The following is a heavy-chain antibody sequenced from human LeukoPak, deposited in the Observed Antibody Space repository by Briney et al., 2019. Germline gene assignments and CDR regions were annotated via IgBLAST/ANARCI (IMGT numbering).Heavy chain of an antibody. CDR1: GDSVSNGNYY. CDR2: IYYTGKT. D-gene: IGHD4-17*01. V-gene: IGHV4-61*03. CDR3: ARYDYGDCWFDP. Sequence: PSETLSLTCTVSGDSVSNGNYYWSWLRQPPGKALEWIGYIYYTGKTYYNPSLEGRVTILVDTSRNHFSVKLSSVTAADTALYYCARYDYGDCWFDPWGQGTLVTVSS. J-gene: IGHJ5*02.